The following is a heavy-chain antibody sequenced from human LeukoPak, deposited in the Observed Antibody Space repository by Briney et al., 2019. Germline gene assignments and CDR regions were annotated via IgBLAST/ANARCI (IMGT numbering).Heavy chain of an antibody. Sequence: GGSLRLSCAASGFTFSSYAMTWVRQAPGKGLEWVSVLGGSGGSTYYADSVKGRFTISRDNSKNTLYLQMNSLRAEDTAVYYCARSTCSSGGTCYSALVYWGQGTLVTVSS. J-gene: IGHJ4*02. CDR2: LGGSGGST. D-gene: IGHD2-15*01. CDR1: GFTFSSYA. CDR3: ARSTCSSGGTCYSALVY. V-gene: IGHV3-23*01.